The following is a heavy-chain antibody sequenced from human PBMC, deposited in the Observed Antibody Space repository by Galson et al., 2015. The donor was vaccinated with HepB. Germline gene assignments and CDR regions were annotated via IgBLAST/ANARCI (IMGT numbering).Heavy chain of an antibody. J-gene: IGHJ4*02. V-gene: IGHV3-53*01. Sequence: SLRLSCAASGFTVSNKYMSWVRQAPGKGLEWVSVIYSGGSTYYGDSVKGRFTISRDKSKNTLYLHMNSLTAEDTAVYYCVRDVGGNPVGIDYWGQGTLVTVSS. D-gene: IGHD4-23*01. CDR3: VRDVGGNPVGIDY. CDR2: IYSGGST. CDR1: GFTVSNKY.